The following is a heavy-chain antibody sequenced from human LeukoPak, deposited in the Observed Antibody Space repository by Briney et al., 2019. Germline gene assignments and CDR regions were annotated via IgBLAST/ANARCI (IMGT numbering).Heavy chain of an antibody. CDR1: GFTFSSYE. CDR3: ARGEIVGNGMDV. Sequence: PGGSLRLSCAASGFTFSSYEMNWVRQAPGKGLEWVSYISSSGSTIYYADSVKGRFTISRDNAKNSLYLQMNSLRAEDTAVYYCARGEIVGNGMDVWGQGTTVTVSS. V-gene: IGHV3-48*03. J-gene: IGHJ6*02. CDR2: ISSSGSTI. D-gene: IGHD3-22*01.